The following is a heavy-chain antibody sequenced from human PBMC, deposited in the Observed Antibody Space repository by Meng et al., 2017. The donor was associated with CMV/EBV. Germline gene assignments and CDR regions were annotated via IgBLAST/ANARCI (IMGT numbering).Heavy chain of an antibody. CDR2: IYYSGST. J-gene: IGHJ5*02. Sequence: SETLSLTCTVSGGSISSSSYYWGWIRQPPGKGLEWIGSIYYSGSTYYNPSLKSRVTISVDTSKYQFSLKLSSVTAADTAVYYCARENYDFWSGYSSHNWFDPWGQGTLVTVSS. D-gene: IGHD3-3*01. V-gene: IGHV4-39*07. CDR1: GGSISSSSYY. CDR3: ARENYDFWSGYSSHNWFDP.